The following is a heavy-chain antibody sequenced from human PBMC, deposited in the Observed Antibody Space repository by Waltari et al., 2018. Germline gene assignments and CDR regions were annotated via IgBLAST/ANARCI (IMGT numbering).Heavy chain of an antibody. Sequence: QVQLVQSGAEVKKPGASVKVSCKASGYTFTSYDINWVRQATGQGLEWMGWRNPNSGKTGYAHKFQGRVTMTRNTSISTAYMELSSLRSEDTAVYYCARGGDIVVVPADYYGMDVWGQGTTVTVSS. CDR1: GYTFTSYD. V-gene: IGHV1-8*01. CDR3: ARGGDIVVVPADYYGMDV. J-gene: IGHJ6*02. CDR2: RNPNSGKT. D-gene: IGHD2-2*01.